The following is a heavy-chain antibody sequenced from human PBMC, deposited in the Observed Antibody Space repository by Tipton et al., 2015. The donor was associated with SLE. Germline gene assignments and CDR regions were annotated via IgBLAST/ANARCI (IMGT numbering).Heavy chain of an antibody. V-gene: IGHV3-23*01. CDR2: ISGSGGST. Sequence: GSLRLSCAASGFTFSSYAMSWVRQAPGKGLEWVSAISGSGGSTYYADSVKGRFTISRDNAKNSLYLQMNSLRAEDTAVYYCARSRYTYGYGFDYWGQGTLVTVAS. CDR3: ARSRYTYGYGFDY. CDR1: GFTFSSYA. D-gene: IGHD5-18*01. J-gene: IGHJ4*01.